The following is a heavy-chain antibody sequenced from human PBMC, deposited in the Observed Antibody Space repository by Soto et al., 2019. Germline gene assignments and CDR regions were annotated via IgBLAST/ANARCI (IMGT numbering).Heavy chain of an antibody. CDR2: ISYDGSNK. CDR3: ANDRFPYYYDSMPSDY. CDR1: GFTFSSYG. J-gene: IGHJ4*02. Sequence: QVQLVESGGGVVQPGRSLRLSCAASGFTFSSYGMHWVRQAPGKGLEWVAVISYDGSNKYYADSVKGRFTISRDNSKNTLYLQMNSLRAEDTAVYYCANDRFPYYYDSMPSDYWGQGTLVTVSS. V-gene: IGHV3-30*18. D-gene: IGHD3-22*01.